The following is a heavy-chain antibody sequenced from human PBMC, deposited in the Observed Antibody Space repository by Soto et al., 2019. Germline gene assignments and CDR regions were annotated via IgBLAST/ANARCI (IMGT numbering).Heavy chain of an antibody. CDR1: GFAFDQYA. CDR2: LSWNSGNI. V-gene: IGHV3-9*01. CDR3: AKDAVAGDGIWLAEY. J-gene: IGHJ4*01. D-gene: IGHD4-17*01. Sequence: EVQLVESGGGLVQPGRSLRLSCAASGFAFDQYAMHWVRQAPGKGLEWVSVLSWNSGNIGYADSVKGRFTISRDNSKNILYLQMDSLRADDTAVYRCAKDAVAGDGIWLAEYWGRGTVVTVSS.